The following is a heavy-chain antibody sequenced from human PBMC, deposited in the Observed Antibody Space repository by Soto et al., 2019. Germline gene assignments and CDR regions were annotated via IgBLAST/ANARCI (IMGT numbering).Heavy chain of an antibody. D-gene: IGHD6-13*01. CDR3: ASSAAAVNSPRYYGMDV. CDR2: INAGNGNT. CDR1: GYTFTSYA. J-gene: IGHJ6*02. Sequence: ASVKVSCKASGYTFTSYAMHWVRQAPGQRLEWMGWINAGNGNTKYSQKFQGRVTITRDTSASTAYMELSSLRSEDTAVYYCASSAAAVNSPRYYGMDVWGQGTTVTVSS. V-gene: IGHV1-3*01.